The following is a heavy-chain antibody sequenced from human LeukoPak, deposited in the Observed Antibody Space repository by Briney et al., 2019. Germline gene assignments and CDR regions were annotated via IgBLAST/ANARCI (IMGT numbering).Heavy chain of an antibody. CDR1: GFTFSNAW. V-gene: IGHV3-15*01. Sequence: GGSLRLSCAASGFTFSNAWMSWVRQAPGKGLEWVGHIKTKTDGGTTDYATPVKGRFTISRDDSKNTLYLQMNSLKTEDTAVYYCTTAGYCSGGRWYPDYWGQGTLVTVSS. CDR3: TTAGYCSGGRWYPDY. CDR2: IKTKTDGGTT. J-gene: IGHJ4*02. D-gene: IGHD2-15*01.